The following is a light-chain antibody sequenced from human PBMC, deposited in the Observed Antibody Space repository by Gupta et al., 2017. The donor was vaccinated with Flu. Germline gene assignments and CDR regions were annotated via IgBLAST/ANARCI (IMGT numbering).Light chain of an antibody. J-gene: IGKJ1*01. V-gene: IGKV1-12*01. CDR2: SAS. CDR3: QQTQSFPRT. CDR1: QDISNG. Sequence: DIQMTQFPSSVSASVGDRVTLTCRASQDISNGVAWYQQLPGKAPKILIFSASTLQSGVPSRCSGSGSGTDFPLTSSSLQAEDFANYFCQQTQSFPRTFGQGTRLEIK.